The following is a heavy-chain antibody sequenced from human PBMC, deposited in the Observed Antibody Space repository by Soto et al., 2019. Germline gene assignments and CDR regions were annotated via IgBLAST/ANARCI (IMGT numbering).Heavy chain of an antibody. CDR3: ARDTAFISSGLFNP. D-gene: IGHD3-22*01. V-gene: IGHV3-11*01. CDR2: ISDSATTM. J-gene: IGHJ5*02. Sequence: PGGSLRLSCAASGFTFSDYYMSWIRQAPGKGLEWISRISDSATTMYYAGSVKGRFTISRDNARKSLFLHMNSLRAEDTAVYYCARDTAFISSGLFNPWGQGTLVTVSS. CDR1: GFTFSDYY.